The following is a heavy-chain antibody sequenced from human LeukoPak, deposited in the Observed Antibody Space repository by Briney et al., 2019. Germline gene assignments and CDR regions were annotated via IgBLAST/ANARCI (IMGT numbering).Heavy chain of an antibody. CDR2: FYSTGST. CDR3: ASYDSSGYNWFDP. D-gene: IGHD3-22*01. V-gene: IGHV4-4*07. Sequence: SETLSLTCTVSGFSISGYYWTWIRQPPGKGLEWVGRFYSTGSTNYNPALKSRVTMSVDTSKNQFSLKLSSVTAADTAVYYCASYDSSGYNWFDPWGQGTLVTVSS. CDR1: GFSISGYY. J-gene: IGHJ5*02.